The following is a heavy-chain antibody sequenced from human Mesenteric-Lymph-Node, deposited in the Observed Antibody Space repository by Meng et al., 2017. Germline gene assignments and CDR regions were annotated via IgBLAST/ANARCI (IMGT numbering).Heavy chain of an antibody. CDR2: IYYSGST. CDR1: GASFNSPDYY. D-gene: IGHD1-26*01. J-gene: IGHJ4*02. V-gene: IGHV4-30-4*01. CDR3: ARSPYSGSALPFFDY. Sequence: GPVLGQPSQPLSLTCPVSGASFNSPDYYLSWIRQPPEKGLDWIGYIYYSGSTYYNPSLKSRVSISGDTSNKQFSLKLTSVTAADTAVYYCARSPYSGSALPFFDYWGQGSLVTVSS.